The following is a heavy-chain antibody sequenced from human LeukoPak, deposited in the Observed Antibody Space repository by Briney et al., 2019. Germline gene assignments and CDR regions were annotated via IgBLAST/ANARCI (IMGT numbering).Heavy chain of an antibody. CDR1: GFTFSNAW. D-gene: IGHD5-24*01. V-gene: IGHV3-15*01. J-gene: IGHJ4*02. CDR3: AKDIQEMATQIPDY. Sequence: GGSLRLSCAASGFTFSNAWMSWVRQAPGKGLEWVGRIKSKTDGGTTDYAAPVKGRFTISRDDSKNTLYLQMNSLKTEDTAVYYCAKDIQEMATQIPDYWGQGTLVTVSS. CDR2: IKSKTDGGTT.